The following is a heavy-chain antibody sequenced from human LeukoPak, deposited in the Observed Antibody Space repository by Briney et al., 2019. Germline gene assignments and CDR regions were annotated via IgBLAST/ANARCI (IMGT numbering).Heavy chain of an antibody. J-gene: IGHJ4*02. CDR1: GDSVTNDFF. D-gene: IGHD3-16*01. Sequence: PSETLSLTCTVSGDSVTNDFFWGWVRHPPGKELEWIGSFCLGRDTYYRPSLKSRVTISVDTSKNQFSLNLNSVTAADTAVYYCARWASISRQPGGFFDHWGQGTLVTVSS. V-gene: IGHV4-38-2*02. CDR2: FCLGRDT. CDR3: ARWASISRQPGGFFDH.